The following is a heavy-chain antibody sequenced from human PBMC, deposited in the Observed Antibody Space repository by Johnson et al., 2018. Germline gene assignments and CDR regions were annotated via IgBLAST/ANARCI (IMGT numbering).Heavy chain of an antibody. CDR1: GASISSYY. V-gene: IGHV4-59*01. Sequence: QVQLQESGPGLVKXSETXSLXCAVSGASISSYYWSWIRQPPGKGLEWIGYIHDIGSINYTPSLKSRVTMSIDTSKNQFSLKFSSVTAADTAVYYCARYYDILTGLYYIDVWGKGTTVIVSS. D-gene: IGHD3-9*01. CDR3: ARYYDILTGLYYIDV. CDR2: IHDIGSI. J-gene: IGHJ6*03.